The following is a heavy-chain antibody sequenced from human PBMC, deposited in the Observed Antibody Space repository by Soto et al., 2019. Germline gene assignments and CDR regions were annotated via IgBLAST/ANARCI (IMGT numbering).Heavy chain of an antibody. Sequence: QVQLQQWGAGLLKPSETLSLTCAVYGGSFSGYYWSWIRQPPGKGLEWIGEINHSGSTNYNPSLTTRVTRAVDTSKNPLSLKLSSVSAAAAAVYDWARLAYYYGTGSRTSRDYWGQGTLVTVSS. J-gene: IGHJ4*02. D-gene: IGHD3-10*01. CDR1: GGSFSGYY. CDR2: INHSGST. CDR3: ARLAYYYGTGSRTSRDY. V-gene: IGHV4-34*01.